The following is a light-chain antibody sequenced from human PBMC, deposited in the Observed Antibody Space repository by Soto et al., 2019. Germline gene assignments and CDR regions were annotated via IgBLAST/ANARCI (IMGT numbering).Light chain of an antibody. V-gene: IGKV1-16*01. J-gene: IGKJ4*01. CDR3: QQYQSYPIT. CDR2: SSS. CDR1: QDINNF. Sequence: DIQMTQSPSSLSASVGDRVIITCRASQDINNFLGWFQQKPGKAPKSLIYSSSTLQSGVPSRFSGRGSGADFTLTISSLQPEDYATYYCQQYQSYPITFGGGTKVEIK.